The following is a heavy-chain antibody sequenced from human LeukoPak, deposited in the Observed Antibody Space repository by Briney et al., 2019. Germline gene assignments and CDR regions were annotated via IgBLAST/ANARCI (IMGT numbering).Heavy chain of an antibody. CDR2: IWYDGTDT. CDR3: VRPQYSGSRLDS. Sequence: PGGSLRLSCVASGFTFSSFNMHWVRQAPGKGLEWVALIWYDGTDTYYADSVKGRFTISRDNANNTLYLQMHSLRAEDTAVYYCVRPQYSGSRLDSWGQGTLVTVSS. V-gene: IGHV3-33*03. CDR1: GFTFSSFN. D-gene: IGHD1-26*01. J-gene: IGHJ4*02.